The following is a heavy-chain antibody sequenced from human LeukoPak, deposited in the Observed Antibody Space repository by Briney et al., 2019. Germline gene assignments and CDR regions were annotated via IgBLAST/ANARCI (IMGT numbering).Heavy chain of an antibody. V-gene: IGHV3-23*01. D-gene: IGHD1-26*01. Sequence: GGSLRLSCAVSGFTFSSYAMSWVRQAPGKGLEWVSGISGGGDNKDYADSVKGRFTISRDNAKNSLYLQMNSLRAEDTAVYYCARPTPNSYSGSYGVDYWGQGTLVAVSS. CDR1: GFTFSSYA. CDR3: ARPTPNSYSGSYGVDY. J-gene: IGHJ4*02. CDR2: ISGGGDNK.